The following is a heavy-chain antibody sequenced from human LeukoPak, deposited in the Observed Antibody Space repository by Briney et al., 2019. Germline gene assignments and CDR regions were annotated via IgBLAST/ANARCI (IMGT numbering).Heavy chain of an antibody. D-gene: IGHD4-17*01. CDR3: ARSSPDYGDYEYYFDY. J-gene: IGHJ4*02. CDR2: ISSSSCYI. V-gene: IGHV3-21*01. Sequence: GGSLRLSCAASGFTFSRYSLNWVRQAPGKGLEWVSSISSSSCYIYYADSVKGRFTISRDNAKNSLYLQMNSLKAEDTAVYYCARSSPDYGDYEYYFDYWGQGTLVTVPS. CDR1: GFTFSRYS.